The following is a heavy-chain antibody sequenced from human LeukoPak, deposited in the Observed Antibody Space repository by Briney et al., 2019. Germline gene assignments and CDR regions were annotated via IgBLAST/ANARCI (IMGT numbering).Heavy chain of an antibody. CDR2: INPSGGGT. V-gene: IGHV1-46*01. CDR1: GYTFTTYY. D-gene: IGHD2-2*01. CDR3: ARDGCISSSCSGGGNWFDP. J-gene: IGHJ5*02. Sequence: ASVKVSCRASGYTFTTYYIHWVRQAPGQGLEWMGIINPSGGGTSYAQKSQGRVTMTRDTSTNTVYMQLSSLRSDDTAVYYCARDGCISSSCSGGGNWFDPWGQGTQVTVSS.